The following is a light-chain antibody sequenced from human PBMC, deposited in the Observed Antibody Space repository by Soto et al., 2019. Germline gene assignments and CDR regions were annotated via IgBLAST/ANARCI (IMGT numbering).Light chain of an antibody. J-gene: IGKJ3*01. CDR1: QSISSY. CDR3: QQSYSTPPIT. Sequence: DIQMTQSPSSLSASVGDRVTITCRASQSISSYLNWYQQKPEKAPKLLIYAASSLQSGVPSRFSGSGSGTDLTLTISSLQPQDFATYYCQQSYSTPPITFGPGTKVDIK. V-gene: IGKV1-39*01. CDR2: AAS.